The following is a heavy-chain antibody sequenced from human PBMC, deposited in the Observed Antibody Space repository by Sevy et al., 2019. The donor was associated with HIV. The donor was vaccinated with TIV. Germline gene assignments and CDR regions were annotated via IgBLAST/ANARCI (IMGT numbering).Heavy chain of an antibody. CDR2: IYSGGST. D-gene: IGHD3-22*01. J-gene: IGHJ3*02. CDR1: GFTVSSNY. V-gene: IGHV3-53*01. Sequence: GGSLRLSCAASGFTVSSNYMSWVRQAPGKGLEWVSVIYSGGSTYYADSVKGRFTISRDNSKNTLYLQMNSLRAEDTAVYYCARVSDSSGYSTFIGAFDIWGQGTMVTVSS. CDR3: ARVSDSSGYSTFIGAFDI.